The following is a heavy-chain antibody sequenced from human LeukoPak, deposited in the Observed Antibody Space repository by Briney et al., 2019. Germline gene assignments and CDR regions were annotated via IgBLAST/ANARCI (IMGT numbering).Heavy chain of an antibody. V-gene: IGHV4-34*01. J-gene: IGHJ4*02. CDR2: INHSGST. D-gene: IGHD3-10*01. Sequence: SETLSLTCAVYGGSFSGYYWSWIRQPPGKGLEWIGEINHSGSTNYNPSLRSRVTISVDTSKNQFSLKLSSVTAADTAVYYCARVGADGSGFLFDYWGQGTLVTVSS. CDR3: ARVGADGSGFLFDY. CDR1: GGSFSGYY.